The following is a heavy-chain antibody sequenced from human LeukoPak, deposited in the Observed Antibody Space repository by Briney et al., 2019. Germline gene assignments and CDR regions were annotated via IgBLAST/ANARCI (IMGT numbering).Heavy chain of an antibody. D-gene: IGHD4-17*01. CDR3: ARDLGSGYGDYSYFDY. CDR1: GFTFSSYG. J-gene: IGHJ4*02. CDR2: IWYDGSNK. Sequence: GRSLRLSCAASGFTFSSYGMHWVRQAPGKGLEWVAVIWYDGSNKYYADSVKGRFTVSRDNSKNTLYLQMNSLRAEDTAVYYCARDLGSGYGDYSYFDYWGQGTLVTVSS. V-gene: IGHV3-33*01.